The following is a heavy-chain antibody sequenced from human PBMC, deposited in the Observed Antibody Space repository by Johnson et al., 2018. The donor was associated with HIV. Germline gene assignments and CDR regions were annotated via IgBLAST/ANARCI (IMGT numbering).Heavy chain of an antibody. CDR2: ISHDGSKK. CDR1: GFSFSPYA. V-gene: IGHV3-30*04. D-gene: IGHD3-3*01. Sequence: VQLVESGGGVVQPGRSLRLSCAASGFSFSPYALHWVRQTPGKGLEWVAVISHDGSKKYYADSVEGRFTISRDNSKNTVFLQMNSLRPEDTAMYYCAAYYDFWSGSYTSGFDIWGQGTMVTVSS. J-gene: IGHJ3*02. CDR3: AAYYDFWSGSYTSGFDI.